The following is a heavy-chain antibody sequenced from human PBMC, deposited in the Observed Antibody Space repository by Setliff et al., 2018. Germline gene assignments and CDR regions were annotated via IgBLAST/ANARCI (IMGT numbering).Heavy chain of an antibody. CDR2: IRYGVSKK. Sequence: LRLSCAASGFAFSTYGIHWVRHTPGKGLEWVAYIRYGVSKKDYADYVRGRFTISRDDSKNTVSLQMISLRAEDTAVYYCARDVYDFRTGLAAPWGQGTLVTVSS. CDR1: GFAFSTYG. J-gene: IGHJ5*02. CDR3: ARDVYDFRTGLAAP. D-gene: IGHD3-3*01. V-gene: IGHV3-30*02.